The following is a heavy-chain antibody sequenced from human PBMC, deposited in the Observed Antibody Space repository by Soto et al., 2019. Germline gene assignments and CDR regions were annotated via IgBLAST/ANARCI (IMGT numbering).Heavy chain of an antibody. CDR3: AREGYSSSSGPRGNWFDP. V-gene: IGHV1-8*01. J-gene: IGHJ5*02. CDR1: GYNFSSYD. CDR2: VSPNNGNT. Sequence: QVQLVQSGAEVKKPGASVKVSCKASGYNFSSYDINWVRQATGQGLEWVGWVSPNNGNTGSAQKFQGRVTMTKNTSIITAYMELSSLRPEDTAVYYCAREGYSSSSGPRGNWFDPWGQGTLVTVSS. D-gene: IGHD6-6*01.